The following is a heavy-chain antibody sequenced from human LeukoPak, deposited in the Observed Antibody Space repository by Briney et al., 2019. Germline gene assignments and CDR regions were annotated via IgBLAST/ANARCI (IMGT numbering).Heavy chain of an antibody. CDR2: IYHSGNT. Sequence: SETLSLTCTVSGVSISSSNSYWGWIRQPPGKGLEWIGSIYHSGNTYYNASLKSQVSISIDTSKNQFSLKLTSVTAADTAVYYCARQTGSGLFILPGGQGTLVTASS. CDR1: GVSISSSNSY. D-gene: IGHD3/OR15-3a*01. J-gene: IGHJ4*02. CDR3: ARQTGSGLFILP. V-gene: IGHV4-39*01.